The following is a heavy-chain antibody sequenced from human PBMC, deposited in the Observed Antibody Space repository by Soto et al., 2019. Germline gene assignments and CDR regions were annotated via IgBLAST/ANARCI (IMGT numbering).Heavy chain of an antibody. J-gene: IGHJ6*02. CDR3: ARPYEGDYSSNHHYYYALDV. CDR2: IVPIFGTR. CDR1: GGTFSRYS. D-gene: IGHD2-21*01. V-gene: IGHV1-69*01. Sequence: QVQLVQSGAEVKKPGSSVKVSCKISGGTFSRYSISWVRQAPGQGLEWMGGIVPIFGTRNYAQKFQDRVTITTDESATTAHMELSNLRSEDTAVYYCARPYEGDYSSNHHYYYALDVWGQGTAVTVSS.